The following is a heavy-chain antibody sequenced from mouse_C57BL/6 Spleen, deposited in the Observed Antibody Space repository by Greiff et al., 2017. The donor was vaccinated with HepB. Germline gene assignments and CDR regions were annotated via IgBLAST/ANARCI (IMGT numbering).Heavy chain of an antibody. CDR3: ARHYGSHFDY. V-gene: IGHV1-76*01. Sequence: VQLQQSGAELVRPGASVKLSCKASGYTFTDYYINWVKQRPGQGLEWIARIYPGSGNTYYNEKFKGKATLTADKSSSTAYMQLSSLTSEDPAVYFCARHYGSHFDYWGQGTTLTVSS. J-gene: IGHJ2*01. CDR1: GYTFTDYY. CDR2: IYPGSGNT. D-gene: IGHD1-1*01.